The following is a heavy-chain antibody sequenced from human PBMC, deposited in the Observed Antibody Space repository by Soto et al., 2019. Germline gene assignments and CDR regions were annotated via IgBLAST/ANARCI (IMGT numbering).Heavy chain of an antibody. V-gene: IGHV4-34*01. CDR3: ASCSGGDCYSGAFDI. Sequence: SETLSLTCAVYGGSFSGYYWSWIRQPPGKGLEWIGEINHSGSTNYNPSLKSRVTISVDTSKNQFSLKLSSVTAADTAVYYCASCSGGDCYSGAFDIWGQGTMVTVPS. J-gene: IGHJ3*02. D-gene: IGHD2-21*02. CDR1: GGSFSGYY. CDR2: INHSGST.